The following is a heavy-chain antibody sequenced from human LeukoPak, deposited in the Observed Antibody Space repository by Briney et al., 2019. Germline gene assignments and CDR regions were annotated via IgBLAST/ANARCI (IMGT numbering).Heavy chain of an antibody. Sequence: PGESLRLSCAASGFTFSSYDMHWVRHATGKGLEWVSAIGTAGDTYYPGSVKGRFTISRENAKNSLYLQMNSLRAGDTAVYYCARRARYSSTWYSLYYFDYWGQGTLVTVSS. D-gene: IGHD6-13*01. CDR3: ARRARYSSTWYSLYYFDY. V-gene: IGHV3-13*01. CDR2: IGTAGDT. CDR1: GFTFSSYD. J-gene: IGHJ4*02.